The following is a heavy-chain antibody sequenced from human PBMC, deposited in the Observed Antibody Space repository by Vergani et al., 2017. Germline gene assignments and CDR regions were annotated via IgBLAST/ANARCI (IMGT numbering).Heavy chain of an antibody. CDR1: GFTFRNYI. CDR3: SGGGAQGTTLSTTWFDA. CDR2: ISRDGGDT. Sequence: EVNLVESGGGLVQPGGSLRLSCAASGFTFRNYIMHWVRQTPGRGLEYVSGISRDGGDTYHANSVRGRFTISRDNSKNTVYLQMGSLGTENTAVYYWSGGGAQGTTLSTTWFDAWGQGTMVTVSS. V-gene: IGHV3-64*01. J-gene: IGHJ5*02. D-gene: IGHD1-1*01.